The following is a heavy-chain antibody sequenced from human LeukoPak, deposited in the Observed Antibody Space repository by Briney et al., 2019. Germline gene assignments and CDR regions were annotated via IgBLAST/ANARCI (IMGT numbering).Heavy chain of an antibody. CDR3: ARGRKGITIFGVVIKDYGMDV. V-gene: IGHV4-30-4*01. Sequence: SETLSLTCTVSGGSISSGDYYWSWIRQPPGKGLEWIGYIYYSGSTYYNPSLKSRITISVDTSKNQFSLKLSSVTAADTAVYYCARGRKGITIFGVVIKDYGMDVWGQGTTVTVSS. J-gene: IGHJ6*02. CDR2: IYYSGST. D-gene: IGHD3-3*01. CDR1: GGSISSGDYY.